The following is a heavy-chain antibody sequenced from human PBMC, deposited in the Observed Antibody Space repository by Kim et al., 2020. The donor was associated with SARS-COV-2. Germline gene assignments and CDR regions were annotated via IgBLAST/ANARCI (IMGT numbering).Heavy chain of an antibody. CDR3: ARQGCSSASCYSFDY. Sequence: PSLKRRVTRSVDTSKNQFSLRLSSVTAADTAVYYCARQGCSSASCYSFDYWGQGTLVTVSS. V-gene: IGHV4-59*08. D-gene: IGHD2-2*02. J-gene: IGHJ4*02.